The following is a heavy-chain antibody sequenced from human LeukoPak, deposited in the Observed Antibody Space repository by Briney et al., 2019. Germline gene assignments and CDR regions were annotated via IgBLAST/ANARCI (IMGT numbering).Heavy chain of an antibody. CDR3: ASPGDNYAILGLDY. D-gene: IGHD3-9*01. CDR1: GFTLSKYW. J-gene: IGHJ4*02. CDR2: ISGDGTTT. Sequence: PGGSLRLSCAASGFTLSKYWMHWVRQAPGKGLAWVSRISGDGTTTAYADSVKGRFTIPRDSAKNMLYLQMNSLRVDDTAMYYCASPGDNYAILGLDYWGQGTLVTVSS. V-gene: IGHV3-74*01.